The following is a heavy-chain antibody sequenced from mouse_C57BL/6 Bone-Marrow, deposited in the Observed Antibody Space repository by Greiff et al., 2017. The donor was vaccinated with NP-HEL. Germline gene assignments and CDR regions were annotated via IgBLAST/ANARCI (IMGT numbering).Heavy chain of an antibody. J-gene: IGHJ3*01. CDR3: ARVRFSY. CDR1: GYTFTDYY. V-gene: IGHV1-19*01. Sequence: VQLQQSGPVLVKPGASVKMSCKASGYTFTDYYMNWVKQSHGKSLEWIGVINPYNGGTSYNQKFKGKATLTVDKSSSTAYMQLNILTSEDAAVYYCARVRFSYWGQGTLVTVSA. CDR2: INPYNGGT.